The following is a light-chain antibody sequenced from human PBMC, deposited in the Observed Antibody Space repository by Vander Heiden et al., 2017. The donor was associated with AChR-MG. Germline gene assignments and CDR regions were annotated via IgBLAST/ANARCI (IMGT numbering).Light chain of an antibody. CDR2: AAS. CDR3: QQSYSIPYT. Sequence: DIQMTQSPSSLSASVGDRVTITCRASQSIRKHLNWYQQISGRAPKLLICAASTLQSGVPSTFSGSGSGTDFTLTISSLQPADFATYYCQQSYSIPYTFGQGTKLEIK. V-gene: IGKV1-39*01. J-gene: IGKJ2*01. CDR1: QSIRKH.